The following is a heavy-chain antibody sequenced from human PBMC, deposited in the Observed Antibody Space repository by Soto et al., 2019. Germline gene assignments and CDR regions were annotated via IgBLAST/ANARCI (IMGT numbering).Heavy chain of an antibody. CDR2: IYPGDSDT. D-gene: IGHD3-10*01. J-gene: IGHJ4*02. V-gene: IGHV5-51*01. CDR1: GYSFTSYW. Sequence: GESLKISCKGSGYSFTSYWIGWVRQMPGKGLEWMGIIYPGDSDTRYSPSFQGQVTISADKSISTAYLQWSSLKASDTAMYYCASRITMVRGVIDQDYWGQGTLVTVSS. CDR3: ASRITMVRGVIDQDY.